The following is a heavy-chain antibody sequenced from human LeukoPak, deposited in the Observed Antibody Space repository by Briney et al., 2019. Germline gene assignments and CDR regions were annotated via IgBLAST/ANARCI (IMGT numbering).Heavy chain of an antibody. V-gene: IGHV3-7*01. CDR1: GFTFSSYA. CDR2: IKQDGSEK. Sequence: GGSLRLSCAVSGFTFSSYAMSWVRQAPGKGLEWVANIKQDGSEKYYVDSVKGRFTISRDNAKNSLYLQMNSLRAEDTAVYYCASNSGYDSFGFDYWGQGTLVTVSS. CDR3: ASNSGYDSFGFDY. D-gene: IGHD5-12*01. J-gene: IGHJ4*02.